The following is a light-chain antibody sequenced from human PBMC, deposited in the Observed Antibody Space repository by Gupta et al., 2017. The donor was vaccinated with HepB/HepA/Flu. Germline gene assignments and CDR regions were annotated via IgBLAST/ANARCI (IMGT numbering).Light chain of an antibody. CDR3: QQYGRSPWT. CDR2: GAS. CDR1: QSVSSSY. V-gene: IGKV3-20*01. J-gene: IGKJ1*01. Sequence: EIVLTHSPGTLSLSPGERATLSCRASQSVSSSYLAWHQQNPGQAPSLLNYGASSRATGTPDRFSSSGSATDTTLIISILSPEDFAVYYCQQYGRSPWTFGQGTKVEIK.